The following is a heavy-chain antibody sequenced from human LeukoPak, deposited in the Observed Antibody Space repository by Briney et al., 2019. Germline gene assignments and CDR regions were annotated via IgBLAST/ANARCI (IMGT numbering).Heavy chain of an antibody. CDR2: INPSGGST. D-gene: IGHD6-6*01. V-gene: IGHV1-46*03. CDR3: AYSSSFRDWFDP. CDR1: GYTFTSYY. Sequence: GASVKVSRKASGYTFTSYYMHWVRQAPGQGLEWMGIINPSGGSTSYAQKFQGRVTMTRDMSTSTVYMELSSLRSEDTAVYYCAYSSSFRDWFDPWGQGTLVTVSS. J-gene: IGHJ5*02.